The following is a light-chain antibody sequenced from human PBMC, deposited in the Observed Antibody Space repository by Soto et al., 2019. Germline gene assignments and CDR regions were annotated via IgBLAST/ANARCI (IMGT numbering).Light chain of an antibody. CDR3: QQYSNWPPRT. V-gene: IGKV3-15*01. Sequence: EIVMTQSPVTLSVSPGERATLSCRASQSVSNHLAVYQQKPGQAPRLLIYGASTRAVGIPARFSGSGSAAEFPRPIRSLQSEDFAVYYCQQYSNWPPRTFGQGTKLEIK. CDR1: QSVSNH. J-gene: IGKJ2*01. CDR2: GAS.